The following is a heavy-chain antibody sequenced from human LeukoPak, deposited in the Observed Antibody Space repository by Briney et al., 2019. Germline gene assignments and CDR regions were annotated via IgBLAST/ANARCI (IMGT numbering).Heavy chain of an antibody. D-gene: IGHD3-22*01. Sequence: NPSGTQTLLCTVSGGLISVHHELWIRHSPGEGLEWIAYVHNSGNPNYNPSLKSRITLSLDTSKNQCILKLTSVVAADSARYYCAKDGSSGSFPHYGSYHYMDGWSKGTTVTVS. V-gene: IGHV4-59*11. CDR3: AKDGSSGSFPHYGSYHYMDG. J-gene: IGHJ6*03. CDR1: GGLISVHH. CDR2: VHNSGNP.